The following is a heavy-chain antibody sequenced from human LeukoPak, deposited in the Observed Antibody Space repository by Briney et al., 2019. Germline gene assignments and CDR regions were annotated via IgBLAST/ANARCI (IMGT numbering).Heavy chain of an antibody. CDR2: ISYDGSRK. CDR1: GLTFSNYA. Sequence: PGGSLRLSCTGSGLTFSNYAMHWGRQAPGKGLEWVAVISYDGSRKDYTDSVKGRFTISRDNPKNTLYLQMNSLRSEDTAVYYCARARSPSSGYLLRDHNWFDPWGQGTLVTVSS. D-gene: IGHD3-22*01. J-gene: IGHJ5*02. CDR3: ARARSPSSGYLLRDHNWFDP. V-gene: IGHV3-30*04.